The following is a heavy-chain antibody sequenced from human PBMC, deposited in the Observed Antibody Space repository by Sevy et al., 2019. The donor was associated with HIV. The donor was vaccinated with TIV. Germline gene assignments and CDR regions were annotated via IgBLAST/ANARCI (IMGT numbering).Heavy chain of an antibody. CDR1: GGSISSSSYY. V-gene: IGHV4-39*01. CDR3: AVGLKYCSSTSCYRGYYYYGMDV. Sequence: ESLKISCTVSGGSISSSSYYWGWIRQPPGKGLEWIGSIYYSGSTYYNPSLKSRVTISVDTSKNQFSLKLSSVTAADTAVYYCAVGLKYCSSTSCYRGYYYYGMDVWGQGTTVTVSS. J-gene: IGHJ6*02. D-gene: IGHD2-2*02. CDR2: IYYSGST.